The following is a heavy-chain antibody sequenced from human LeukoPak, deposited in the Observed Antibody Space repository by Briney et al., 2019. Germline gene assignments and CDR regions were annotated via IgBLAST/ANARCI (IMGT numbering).Heavy chain of an antibody. CDR1: GGSFSGYY. Sequence: SETLSLTCAVYGGSFSGYYWTWIRQPPGKGLGWIGEINHTGGTNYNPSLKSRVTISVDTSKSQFSLKLSSVTAADTAVYYCARGWVTTTSYYYYGMDVWGQGTMVTVSS. D-gene: IGHD2-21*02. V-gene: IGHV4-34*01. J-gene: IGHJ6*02. CDR3: ARGWVTTTSYYYYGMDV. CDR2: INHTGGT.